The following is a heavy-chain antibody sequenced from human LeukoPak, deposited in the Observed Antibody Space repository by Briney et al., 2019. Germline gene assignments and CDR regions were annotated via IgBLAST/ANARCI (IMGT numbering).Heavy chain of an antibody. Sequence: SGTLSLTCAVSGGSISSSNWWTWVRQPPGKGLEWIGEIYQSGSTNFNPSLKSRVTISVDTSKNQFSLKLSSVTAADTAVYYCAREGYYGDYPYDAFDIWGQGTMVTVSS. CDR1: GGSISSSNW. J-gene: IGHJ3*02. V-gene: IGHV4-4*02. CDR2: IYQSGST. D-gene: IGHD4-17*01. CDR3: AREGYYGDYPYDAFDI.